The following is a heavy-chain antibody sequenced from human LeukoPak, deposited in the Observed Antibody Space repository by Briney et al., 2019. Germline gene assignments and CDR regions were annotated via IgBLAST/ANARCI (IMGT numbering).Heavy chain of an antibody. CDR3: AKGITPYSSSSPDY. CDR1: GFTFDDYA. J-gene: IGHJ4*02. Sequence: PGRSLRLSCAASGFTFDDYAMHWVRQAPGKGLEWVSGISWNSGSIGYADSVKGRFTISRDNAKNSLYLQMNSPRAEDMALYYCAKGITPYSSSSPDYWGQGTLVTVSS. V-gene: IGHV3-9*03. D-gene: IGHD6-6*01. CDR2: ISWNSGSI.